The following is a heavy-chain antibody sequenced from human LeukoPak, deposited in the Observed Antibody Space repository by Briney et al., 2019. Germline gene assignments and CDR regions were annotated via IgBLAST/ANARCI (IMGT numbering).Heavy chain of an antibody. Sequence: PGRSLRLSCAAYGFTFSNYAMHWVRQAPGKGLEWVAVILYDGSNKYYADSVRGRFTISRDNSENTLFLQMNSLRAEDTAVYYCASGDYYDYWGQGTLVTVSS. D-gene: IGHD2-15*01. CDR2: ILYDGSNK. J-gene: IGHJ4*02. V-gene: IGHV3-30*03. CDR3: ASGDYYDY. CDR1: GFTFSNYA.